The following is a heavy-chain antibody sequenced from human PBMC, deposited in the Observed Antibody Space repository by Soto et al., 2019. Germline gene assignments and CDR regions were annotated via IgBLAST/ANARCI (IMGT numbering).Heavy chain of an antibody. J-gene: IGHJ4*02. D-gene: IGHD6-13*01. CDR3: AEAKREGIAAVGVFDY. V-gene: IGHV1-69*06. CDR2: IIPMFGTA. Sequence: SVKVSCKGSGGTFSRYAISWVRQAPGQGLEWMGGIIPMFGTANYAQKFQGRVTITADKSTSTAYMELSSLRSEDTAVYYCAEAKREGIAAVGVFDYWGQGTLVTV. CDR1: GGTFSRYA.